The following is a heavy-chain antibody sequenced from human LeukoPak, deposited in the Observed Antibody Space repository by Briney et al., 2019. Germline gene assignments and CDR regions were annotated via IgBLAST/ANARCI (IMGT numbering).Heavy chain of an antibody. Sequence: PSETLSLTCSVSGGSISGYYWSWIRQPPGKELERIGYVYYSESTKYNPSLESRVTISLDTSKNQFSLRLNSVTTADTAVYFCTRRVAITGTPKAYFDYWGQGILVTVSS. CDR1: GGSISGYY. V-gene: IGHV4-59*08. J-gene: IGHJ4*02. CDR3: TRRVAITGTPKAYFDY. CDR2: VYYSEST. D-gene: IGHD1-20*01.